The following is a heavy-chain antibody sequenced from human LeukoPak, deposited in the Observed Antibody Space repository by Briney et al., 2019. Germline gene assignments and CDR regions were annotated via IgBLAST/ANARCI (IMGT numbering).Heavy chain of an antibody. CDR2: INHSGST. Sequence: SETLSLTCAVYGGSFIGYYWSWIRQPPGKGLEWIGEINHSGSTNYNPSLKSRVTISVDTSKNQFSLKLSAVTAADTAVYYCARASHNDILTGYPRGRPQSYYYYGMDVWGQGTTVTVSS. J-gene: IGHJ6*02. V-gene: IGHV4-34*01. D-gene: IGHD3-9*01. CDR1: GGSFIGYY. CDR3: ARASHNDILTGYPRGRPQSYYYYGMDV.